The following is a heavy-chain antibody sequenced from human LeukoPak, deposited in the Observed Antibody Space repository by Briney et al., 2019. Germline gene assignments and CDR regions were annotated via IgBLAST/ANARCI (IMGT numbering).Heavy chain of an antibody. CDR1: GGTFSSYA. CDR2: IIPILGIA. CDR3: ATPIRGYSYGNYYYGMDV. D-gene: IGHD5-18*01. Sequence: SVTVSCKASGGTFSSYAISWVRQAPGQGLEWMGRIIPILGIANYAQKFQGRVTITADKSTSTAYMELSSLRSEDTAVYYCATPIRGYSYGNYYYGMDVWGQGTTVTVSS. J-gene: IGHJ6*02. V-gene: IGHV1-69*04.